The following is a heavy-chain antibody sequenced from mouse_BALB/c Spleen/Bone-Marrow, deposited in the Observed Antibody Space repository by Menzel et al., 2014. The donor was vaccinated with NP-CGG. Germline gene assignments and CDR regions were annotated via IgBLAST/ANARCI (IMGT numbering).Heavy chain of an antibody. CDR2: INPSNGRT. V-gene: IGHV1S81*02. CDR3: ARGFDY. Sequence: VKLMESGAELVKPGASVKLSCKAPGYTFTNYWMHWVKQRPGQGLEWIGEINPSNGRTNYNEKFKSKATLTVDKSSSTAYTQLSSLTSEDSAVYYCARGFDYWGQGTTLTVSS. J-gene: IGHJ2*01. CDR1: GYTFTNYW.